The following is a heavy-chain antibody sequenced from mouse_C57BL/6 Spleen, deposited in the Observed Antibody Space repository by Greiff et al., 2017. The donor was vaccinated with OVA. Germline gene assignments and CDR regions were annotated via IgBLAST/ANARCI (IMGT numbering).Heavy chain of an antibody. Sequence: EVQLVESGGGLVKPGGSLKLSCAASGFTFSSYAMSWVRQTPEKRLEWVATISDGGSYTYYPDNVKGRFTISRDNAKNNLYLQMSHLKSEDTAMYYCAREMNDYYAMDYWGQGTSVTVSS. CDR1: GFTFSSYA. V-gene: IGHV5-4*01. CDR3: AREMNDYYAMDY. J-gene: IGHJ4*01. CDR2: ISDGGSYT.